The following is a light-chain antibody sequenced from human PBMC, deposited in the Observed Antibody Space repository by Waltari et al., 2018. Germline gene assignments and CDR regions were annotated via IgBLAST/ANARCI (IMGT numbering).Light chain of an antibody. CDR1: ESISTW. V-gene: IGKV1-5*03. Sequence: DIQLTQSPSTLSASVGDRVTITCRASESISTWLAWYQQRPGQAPNLLIYKASSLQSGVPPRFSGTGSCTEFTLTISSLQPDDFGTYYCQQYNNYPKTFGQGTKVEVK. CDR2: KAS. J-gene: IGKJ1*01. CDR3: QQYNNYPKT.